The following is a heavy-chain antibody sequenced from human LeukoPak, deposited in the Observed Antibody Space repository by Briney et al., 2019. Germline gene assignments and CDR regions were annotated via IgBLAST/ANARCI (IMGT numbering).Heavy chain of an antibody. Sequence: SVKVSCKASGGTFSSYAISWVRQAPGQGLEWMGGIIPIFGTANYAQKFQGRVTITADESTSTAYMELSSLRSEDTAVYYCAKGLKTAVGPYMGYHYYMDVWGKGTTVTVSS. J-gene: IGHJ6*03. V-gene: IGHV1-69*13. CDR1: GGTFSSYA. D-gene: IGHD5-18*01. CDR3: AKGLKTAVGPYMGYHYYMDV. CDR2: IIPIFGTA.